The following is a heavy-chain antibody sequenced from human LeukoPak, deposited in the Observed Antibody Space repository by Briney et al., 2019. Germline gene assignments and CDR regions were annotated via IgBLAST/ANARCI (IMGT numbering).Heavy chain of an antibody. V-gene: IGHV4-61*01. CDR2: IYYSGST. D-gene: IGHD3-16*02. CDR3: ARDQGDYVWGSYRDENAFDI. Sequence: SETLSLTCTVSGGSISSNSYYWGWIRQPPGKGLEWIGYIYYSGSTNYNPSLKSRVTISVDTSKNQFSLKLSSVTAADTAVYYCARDQGDYVWGSYRDENAFDIWGQGTMVTVSS. CDR1: GGSISSNSYY. J-gene: IGHJ3*02.